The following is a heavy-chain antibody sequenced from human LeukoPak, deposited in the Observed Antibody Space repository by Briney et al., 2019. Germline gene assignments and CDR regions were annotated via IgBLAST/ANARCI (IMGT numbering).Heavy chain of an antibody. V-gene: IGHV3-30*04. J-gene: IGHJ5*02. Sequence: GGSLRLSCAASGFTFSSYAMHWVRQAPGKGLEWVAVISYDGSNKYYADSVKGRFTISRDNAKNSLYLQMNSLRAEDTALYYCAKEDGSGTWGQGTLVTVSS. CDR1: GFTFSSYA. D-gene: IGHD3-10*01. CDR3: AKEDGSGT. CDR2: ISYDGSNK.